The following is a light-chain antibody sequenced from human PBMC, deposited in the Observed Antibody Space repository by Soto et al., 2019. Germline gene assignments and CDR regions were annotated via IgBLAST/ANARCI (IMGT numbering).Light chain of an antibody. J-gene: IGKJ1*01. CDR3: QQRGNRPPWT. Sequence: IVLTQSPATLSLSPGERATLSCRASQSVGKYLVWYQQKPGQAPRLLIYDASNRATGIPARFSGSGSGTDLTLTISSLETEDFAVYYCQQRGNRPPWTFGQGTNVDIK. V-gene: IGKV3-11*01. CDR2: DAS. CDR1: QSVGKY.